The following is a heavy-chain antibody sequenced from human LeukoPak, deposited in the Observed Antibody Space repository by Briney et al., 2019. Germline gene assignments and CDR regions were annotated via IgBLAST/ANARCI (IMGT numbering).Heavy chain of an antibody. CDR1: GFTFSSYS. CDR2: ISSSSSTI. J-gene: IGHJ4*02. CDR3: ARDYYGSGSPPGGFDY. Sequence: PGGSLRLSCAASGFTFSSYSMNWVRQAPGKGLEWVSYISSSSSTIYYADSVKGRFTISRDNAKNSLYLQMNSLRAEDTAVYYCARDYYGSGSPPGGFDYWGQGTLVTVSS. D-gene: IGHD3-10*01. V-gene: IGHV3-48*01.